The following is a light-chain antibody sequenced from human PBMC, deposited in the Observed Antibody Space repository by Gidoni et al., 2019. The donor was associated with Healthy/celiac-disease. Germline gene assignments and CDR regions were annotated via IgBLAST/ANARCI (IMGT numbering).Light chain of an antibody. CDR3: QQSYSTPRR. J-gene: IGKJ2*03. Sequence: DIQMTQSPSSLSASVGDRVTITCRASQSISSYLNWYQQKPGKAPKLLIYAASSLQSGVPSRFSGSGSGTDFTLTISSLQPEDFATYYFQQSYSTPRRFGQGTKLEIK. CDR2: AAS. CDR1: QSISSY. V-gene: IGKV1-39*01.